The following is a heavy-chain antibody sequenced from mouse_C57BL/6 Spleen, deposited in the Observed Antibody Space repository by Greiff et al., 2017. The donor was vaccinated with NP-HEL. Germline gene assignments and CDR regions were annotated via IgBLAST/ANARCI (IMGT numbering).Heavy chain of an antibody. Sequence: QVQLQQPGTELVKPGASVKLSCKASGYTFTSYWMHWVKQRPGQGLEWIGNINPSNGGTNYNEKFKSKATLTVDKSSSTAYMQRSSLTSEDSAVYYCAPIGGTVGLFDYWGQGTTLTVSS. CDR1: GYTFTSYW. V-gene: IGHV1-53*01. J-gene: IGHJ2*01. CDR3: APIGGTVGLFDY. CDR2: INPSNGGT. D-gene: IGHD1-1*01.